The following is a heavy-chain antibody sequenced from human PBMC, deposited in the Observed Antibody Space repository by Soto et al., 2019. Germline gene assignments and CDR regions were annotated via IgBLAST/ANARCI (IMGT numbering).Heavy chain of an antibody. CDR3: ARPLRFLEYYYYYGMDV. D-gene: IGHD3-3*01. Sequence: QVQLVESGGGVVQPGRSLRLSCAASGFTFSSYAMHWVRQAPGKGLEWVAVISYDGSNKYYADSVKGRFTISRDNSKNTLYRQMNSLRAEDTAVYYCARPLRFLEYYYYYGMDVWGQGTTVTVSS. CDR2: ISYDGSNK. V-gene: IGHV3-30-3*01. CDR1: GFTFSSYA. J-gene: IGHJ6*02.